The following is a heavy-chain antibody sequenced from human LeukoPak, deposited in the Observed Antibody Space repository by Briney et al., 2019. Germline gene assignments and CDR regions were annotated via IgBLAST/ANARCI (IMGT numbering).Heavy chain of an antibody. Sequence: GGSLRLSCAASGFTFSNYWMSWVRQAPGKGLEWVANIKQDGSENYYVDSVKGRFTISRDNAQNVLYLQMNGLRGDDAALYYCLRGDSRDFWGQGTLVTVSS. CDR3: LRGDSRDF. D-gene: IGHD3-22*01. CDR1: GFTFSNYW. J-gene: IGHJ4*02. V-gene: IGHV3-7*01. CDR2: IKQDGSEN.